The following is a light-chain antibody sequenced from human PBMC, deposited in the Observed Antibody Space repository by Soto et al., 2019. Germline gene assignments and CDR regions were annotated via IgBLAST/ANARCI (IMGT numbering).Light chain of an antibody. CDR1: QSISNH. V-gene: IGKV1-39*01. CDR2: AAS. CDR3: QQSSSIPPT. Sequence: DIHMTQSPSSLSPSVEDVVSIPCRASQSISNHLNWYQQKPGKAPKLPIFAASSLQSGVPSRFSGSRSGPDFTLTISSLQPEDFATYYCQQSSSIPPTFGQGTKVDI. J-gene: IGKJ1*01.